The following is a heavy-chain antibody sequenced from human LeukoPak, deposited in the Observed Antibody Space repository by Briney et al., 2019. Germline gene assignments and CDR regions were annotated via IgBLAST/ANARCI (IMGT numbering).Heavy chain of an antibody. J-gene: IGHJ4*02. CDR3: ARDSSPYCTNGVCFYSFDY. CDR2: INPNSGGT. D-gene: IGHD2-8*01. V-gene: IGHV1-2*02. CDR1: GYTFTGYY. Sequence: ASVKVSCKASGYTFTGYYMHWVRQAPGQGLEWMGWINPNSGGTNYAQKFQGRVTMTGGTSISTAYMELSRLRSDDTAVYYCARDSSPYCTNGVCFYSFDYWGQGTLVTVSS.